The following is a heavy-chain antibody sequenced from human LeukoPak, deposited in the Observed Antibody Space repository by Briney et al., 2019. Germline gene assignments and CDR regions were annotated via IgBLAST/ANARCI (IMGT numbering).Heavy chain of an antibody. Sequence: TPSGTLSLTCAVSSYSISSGSYWGWIRQSPGKGLEWVGSIFHSGNSYYNPSLKNRLTMSVDTSKNQFSLKLTSVTAADTALYYCARVTYVDDMLYQYFDYWGQGILVTVSS. J-gene: IGHJ4*02. D-gene: IGHD4-17*01. V-gene: IGHV4-38-2*01. CDR3: ARVTYVDDMLYQYFDY. CDR1: SYSISSGSY. CDR2: IFHSGNS.